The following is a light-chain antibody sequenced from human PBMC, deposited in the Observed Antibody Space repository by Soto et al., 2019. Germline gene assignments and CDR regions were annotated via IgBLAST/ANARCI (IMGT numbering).Light chain of an antibody. CDR3: QHYYNWPYT. V-gene: IGKV3-15*01. CDR2: GAS. J-gene: IGKJ2*01. Sequence: EIVMTQSPATLSVSPGDRATLSCRASQSVTSSLAWYQQKPGQAPRLLIYGASTRATGIPARFSGSGSGTEFTLTISSLRSEDFAVYYCQHYYNWPYTFGQGTKLET. CDR1: QSVTSS.